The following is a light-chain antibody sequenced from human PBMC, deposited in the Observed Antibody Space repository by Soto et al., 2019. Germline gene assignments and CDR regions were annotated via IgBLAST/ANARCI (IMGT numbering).Light chain of an antibody. J-gene: IGLJ1*01. Sequence: QSALTQPRSVSGSPGQSVTISCTATSSDVGGYNYVSWYQQHPGKAPKLMIYDVSQRPSGVPDRVSASRSGNTASLTISGLQAEDEADYYCCSYAGSYIYVFGTGTKLTVL. V-gene: IGLV2-11*01. CDR1: SSDVGGYNY. CDR2: DVS. CDR3: CSYAGSYIYV.